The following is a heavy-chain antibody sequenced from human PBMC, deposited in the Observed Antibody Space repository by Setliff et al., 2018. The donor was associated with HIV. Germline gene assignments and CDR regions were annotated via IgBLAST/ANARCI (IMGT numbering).Heavy chain of an antibody. J-gene: IGHJ5*02. V-gene: IGHV1-18*01. D-gene: IGHD4-17*01. Sequence: ASVQVSCKASCYSFTSYAVNWVRQAPGQGPEWMGWISTYSGSTKYAENLQGRVTMTTDTSTSTAYMELRSLRSDDTAVYYCARDPTTALHPPLNWFDPWGQGTLVTVSS. CDR2: ISTYSGST. CDR1: CYSFTSYA. CDR3: ARDPTTALHPPLNWFDP.